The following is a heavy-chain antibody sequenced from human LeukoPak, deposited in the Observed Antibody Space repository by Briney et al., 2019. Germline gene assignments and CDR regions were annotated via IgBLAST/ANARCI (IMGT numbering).Heavy chain of an antibody. D-gene: IGHD3-10*01. J-gene: IGHJ5*02. Sequence: SETLSLTCTVSGGSVSSGSYYWSWIRQPRGKGLEWIGYIYYSASAKYNPSLKSRVTISVDTSKNQFSLKLTSVTAADPAVYYCARGFGAWGLSWFDPWGQGTLVTVSS. CDR1: GGSVSSGSYY. CDR2: IYYSASA. CDR3: ARGFGAWGLSWFDP. V-gene: IGHV4-61*01.